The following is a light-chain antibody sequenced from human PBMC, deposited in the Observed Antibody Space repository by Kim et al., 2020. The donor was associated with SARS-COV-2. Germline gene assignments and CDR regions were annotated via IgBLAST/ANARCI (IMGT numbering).Light chain of an antibody. CDR1: NLGVKY. J-gene: IGLJ1*01. CDR2: QDN. V-gene: IGLV3-1*01. CDR3: QAWDSSAHNYV. Sequence: SYELTQPPSVSVSPGQPASTPCSGINLGVKYVPWYQQKPGKPPVVVFYQDNQRPSGIPKRFSGSNSGNTATLTISGTQAMDEADYYCQAWDSSAHNYVFGAGTKVTVL.